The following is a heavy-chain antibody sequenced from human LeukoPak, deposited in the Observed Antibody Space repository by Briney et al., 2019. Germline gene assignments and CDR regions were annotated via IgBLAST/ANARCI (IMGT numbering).Heavy chain of an antibody. Sequence: TSVKVSCKASGYTFTGYYMHWVRQAPGQGLEWMGRINPNSGGTNYAQKFQGRVTMTRDTSISTAYMELSRLRSDDTAVYYCARVWVESGYLDPNLPRKRYYYYYMDVWGKGTTVTVSS. CDR2: INPNSGGT. J-gene: IGHJ6*03. CDR1: GYTFTGYY. V-gene: IGHV1-2*06. D-gene: IGHD5-12*01. CDR3: ARVWVESGYLDPNLPRKRYYYYYMDV.